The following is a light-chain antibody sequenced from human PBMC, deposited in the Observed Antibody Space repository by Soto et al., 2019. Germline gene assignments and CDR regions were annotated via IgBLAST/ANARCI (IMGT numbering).Light chain of an antibody. CDR3: QQFRNWPWT. CDR2: AGS. V-gene: IGKV3D-15*01. CDR1: QTLTSTY. J-gene: IGKJ1*01. Sequence: MTQSPGTLSLSPLDRATRCCRASQTLTSTYLAWYQQKPGQAPRLLIHAGSTRATGIPARISGSGSGTEFTLTISSLQSEDFAVYYCQQFRNWPWTFGQGTKVDIK.